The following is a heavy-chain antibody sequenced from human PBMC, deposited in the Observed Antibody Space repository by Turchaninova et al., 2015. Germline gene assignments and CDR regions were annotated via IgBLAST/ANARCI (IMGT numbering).Heavy chain of an antibody. CDR2: VSYDGSAK. D-gene: IGHD3-10*01. CDR1: GFSFSTSG. V-gene: IGHV3-30*18. CDR3: AKDRGYHYGLDY. J-gene: IGHJ4*02. Sequence: QVQLVESGGGVVQPGGSLRLSCAASGFSFSTSGMHWVRQAPGQGLEWVALVSYDGSAKYSADSLEGRFTISRDNSKTTLYLQMDSLRPEDTAVYYCAKDRGYHYGLDYWGQGTLVTVSS.